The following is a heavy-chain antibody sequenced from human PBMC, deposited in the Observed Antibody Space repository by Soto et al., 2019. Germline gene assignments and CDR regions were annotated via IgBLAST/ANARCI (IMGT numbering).Heavy chain of an antibody. CDR1: GFCFGTYA. J-gene: IGHJ4*02. Sequence: EVQLLESGGGLVQPGGSLRLSCVASGFCFGTYAMTWVRQVPGKGLEWVSTISGGIGSTFYADSVKGRFTISRDISKKMLFLHMNGLRGENTGTYYCAKGAARYFDYWGRGTLVTVSS. V-gene: IGHV3-23*01. CDR3: AKGAARYFDY. D-gene: IGHD1-26*01. CDR2: ISGGIGST.